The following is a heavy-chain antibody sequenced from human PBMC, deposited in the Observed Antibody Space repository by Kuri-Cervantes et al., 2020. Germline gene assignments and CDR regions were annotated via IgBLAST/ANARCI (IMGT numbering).Heavy chain of an antibody. CDR3: ARVFSPAAIDY. J-gene: IGHJ4*02. CDR1: GFTFSDYF. V-gene: IGHV3-11*01. D-gene: IGHD2-2*01. CDR2: ISTSGGTI. Sequence: GSLRLSCAASGFTFSDYFMSWIRQAPGKGLEWVSYISTSGGTIYYAYSVKGRFTIPRDNAKNSLYLQMNSLRAEDTAVYYCARVFSPAAIDYWGQGTQVTVSS.